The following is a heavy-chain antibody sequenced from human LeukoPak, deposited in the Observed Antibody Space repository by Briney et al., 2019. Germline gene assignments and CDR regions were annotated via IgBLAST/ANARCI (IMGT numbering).Heavy chain of an antibody. Sequence: GGSLRLSCGASGFTFTHHAMHWVLQAPGKGLEWVAVIWSDATNKYYADSVKGRFAISRDDSNNMVYLQMNSLRVEDTAVYYCARDVQRGFDYTNSLDYWGQGTLVTVSS. CDR3: ARDVQRGFDYTNSLDY. D-gene: IGHD4-11*01. J-gene: IGHJ4*02. V-gene: IGHV3-33*01. CDR1: GFTFTHHA. CDR2: IWSDATNK.